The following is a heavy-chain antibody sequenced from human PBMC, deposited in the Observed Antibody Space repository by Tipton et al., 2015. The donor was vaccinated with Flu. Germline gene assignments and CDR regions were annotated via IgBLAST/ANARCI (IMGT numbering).Heavy chain of an antibody. Sequence: GLVKPSETLSLTCAVYGGSFSGYYWSWIRQPPGKGLEWIGEINHSGSTNYNPSLKSRVTISVDTSKNQFSLKLSSVTAADTAVYYCARVEWFDPWGRGTLVTVSS. V-gene: IGHV4-34*01. CDR3: ARVEWFDP. CDR1: GGSFSGYY. CDR2: INHSGST. J-gene: IGHJ5*02. D-gene: IGHD5-24*01.